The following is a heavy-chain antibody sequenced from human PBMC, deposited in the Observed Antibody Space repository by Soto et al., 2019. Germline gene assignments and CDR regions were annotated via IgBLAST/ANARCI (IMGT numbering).Heavy chain of an antibody. CDR2: ISSSGSTI. J-gene: IGHJ6*02. V-gene: IGHV3-48*03. D-gene: IGHD1-7*01. Sequence: GGYLRLSCAASGFTFSSYEMNWVRQAPGKGLEWVSYISSSGSTIYYADSVKGRFTISRDNAKNSLYLQMNSLRAEDTAVYYCARVAQGDNWNWNVRLYYYGMDVCGQGTTVTVS. CDR3: ARVAQGDNWNWNVRLYYYGMDV. CDR1: GFTFSSYE.